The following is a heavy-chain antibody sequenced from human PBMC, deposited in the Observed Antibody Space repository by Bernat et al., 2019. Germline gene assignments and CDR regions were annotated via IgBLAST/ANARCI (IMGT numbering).Heavy chain of an antibody. J-gene: IGHJ4*02. D-gene: IGHD4-17*01. Sequence: EVQLVESGGGLVKPGGSLRLSCAASGFTFSNAWMSWVRQAPGKGLGWVGRIKSKTDGGTTKYPAPVKGRSPISRDDSKNRLVLQIDSVKSEDPAVYCCTTVPPDDYGDDYWGQGTLVTVSS. CDR3: TTVPPDDYGDDY. CDR2: IKSKTDGGTT. V-gene: IGHV3-15*01. CDR1: GFTFSNAW.